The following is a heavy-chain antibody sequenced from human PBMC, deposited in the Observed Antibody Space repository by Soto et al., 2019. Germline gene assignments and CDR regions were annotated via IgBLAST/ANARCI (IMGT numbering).Heavy chain of an antibody. V-gene: IGHV1-18*01. J-gene: IGHJ4*02. CDR3: ARRTLGSSIGIGDY. Sequence: GASVKVSCKTSGYTFTMYGISWVRQAPGQGLEWLGWITADNGDTKYAQKVQDRVTVTMDISTTTVYMELRSLTSDDTAVYYCARRTLGSSIGIGDYRGQGTLVTVSS. D-gene: IGHD7-27*01. CDR1: GYTFTMYG. CDR2: ITADNGDT.